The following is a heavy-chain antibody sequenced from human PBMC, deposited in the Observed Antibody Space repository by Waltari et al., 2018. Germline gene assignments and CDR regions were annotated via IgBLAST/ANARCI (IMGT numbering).Heavy chain of an antibody. V-gene: IGHV1-69-2*01. J-gene: IGHJ6*03. CDR2: VDPEDGET. Sequence: CKASGYTFTDYYMHWVQQAPGKGLEWMGRVDPEDGETIYAEKFQGRVTITADTSTDTAYMELSSLRSEDTAVYYCATGRVSTTYYYYMDVWGKGTTVTVSS. CDR3: ATGRVSTTYYYYMDV. CDR1: GYTFTDYY. D-gene: IGHD5-12*01.